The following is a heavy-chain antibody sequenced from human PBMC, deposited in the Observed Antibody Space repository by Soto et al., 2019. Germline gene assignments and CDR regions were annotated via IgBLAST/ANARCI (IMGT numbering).Heavy chain of an antibody. CDR3: ARGGNYLEY. D-gene: IGHD6-25*01. Sequence: PGESLKISCRTSGYRFTSYWIAWVRQMPGKGLEWMGIIFPSDSDTRYSPSFQGQVTISADRSTSTVFLQWASLKASDTAVYFCARGGNYLEYWGQGVLVTVSS. V-gene: IGHV5-51*01. CDR2: IFPSDSDT. J-gene: IGHJ4*02. CDR1: GYRFTSYW.